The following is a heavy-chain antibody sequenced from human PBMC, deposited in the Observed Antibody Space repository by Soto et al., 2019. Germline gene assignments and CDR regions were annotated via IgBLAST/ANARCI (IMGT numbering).Heavy chain of an antibody. CDR3: AKDNLRYYDILTGQFDY. J-gene: IGHJ4*02. CDR2: ISWNSGSI. V-gene: IGHV3-9*01. D-gene: IGHD3-9*01. CDR1: GFTFDDYA. Sequence: EVQLVASGGGLVQPGRSLRLSCAASGFTFDDYAMHWVRQAPGKGLEWVSGISWNSGSIGYADSVKGRFTISRDNAKNSLYLQMNSLRAEDTALYYCAKDNLRYYDILTGQFDYWGQGTLVTVSS.